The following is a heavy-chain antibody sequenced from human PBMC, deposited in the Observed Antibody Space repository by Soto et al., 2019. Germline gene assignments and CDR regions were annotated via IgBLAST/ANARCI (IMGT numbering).Heavy chain of an antibody. Sequence: DVQLVESGGGLVQPGRSLRLSCAASGFTFDDYAMHWVRQAPGKGLEWVSGISWNSGSIGYADSVKGGFTISRDKAKNSLYLQMNSLRAEDTALYYCAKDGRYYYYGMDVWGQGTTVTVSS. V-gene: IGHV3-9*01. J-gene: IGHJ6*02. CDR3: AKDGRYYYYGMDV. CDR2: ISWNSGSI. CDR1: GFTFDDYA.